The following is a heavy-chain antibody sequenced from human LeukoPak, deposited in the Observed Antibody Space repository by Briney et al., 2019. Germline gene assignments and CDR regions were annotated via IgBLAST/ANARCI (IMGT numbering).Heavy chain of an antibody. D-gene: IGHD1-26*01. CDR3: AREESGSYFSWSVGYFDY. CDR2: ITASAAST. J-gene: IGHJ4*02. Sequence: GGSLRLSCAASGFTFNSYAMSWVRQAPGKGLGWVSAITASAASTYYAGSVKGRFTISRDNSKNTLYLQMNSLRAEDTALYYCAREESGSYFSWSVGYFDYWGQGTLVTVSS. V-gene: IGHV3-23*01. CDR1: GFTFNSYA.